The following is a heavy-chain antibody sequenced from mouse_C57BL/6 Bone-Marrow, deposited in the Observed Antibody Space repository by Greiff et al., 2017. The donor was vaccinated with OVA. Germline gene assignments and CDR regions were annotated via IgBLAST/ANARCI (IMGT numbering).Heavy chain of an antibody. CDR3: ARQLDSSGSSFAY. CDR2: ISNGGGST. J-gene: IGHJ3*01. D-gene: IGHD3-2*02. Sequence: EVQLVESGGGLVQPGGSLKLSCAASGFTFSDYYMYWVRQTPEKRLEWVAYISNGGGSTYYPDTVKGRFTISRDNAKNTLSLQMCRLKSEDTAMYYCARQLDSSGSSFAYWGQGTLVTVSA. V-gene: IGHV5-12*01. CDR1: GFTFSDYY.